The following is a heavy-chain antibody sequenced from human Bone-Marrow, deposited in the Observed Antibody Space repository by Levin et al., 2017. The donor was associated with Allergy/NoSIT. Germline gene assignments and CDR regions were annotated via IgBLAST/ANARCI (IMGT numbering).Heavy chain of an antibody. CDR1: GFTFSAYG. D-gene: IGHD2-8*02. Sequence: GGSLRLSCVGSGFTFSAYGMHWVRQAPGKGLEWVSVISSDGSREKFIDSVKGRFVISRDNAKNTLYLEMNSLRREDTGVYYCAKGASGATDFWGRGTQVTVSS. J-gene: IGHJ4*02. CDR2: ISSDGSRE. V-gene: IGHV3-30*18. CDR3: AKGASGATDF.